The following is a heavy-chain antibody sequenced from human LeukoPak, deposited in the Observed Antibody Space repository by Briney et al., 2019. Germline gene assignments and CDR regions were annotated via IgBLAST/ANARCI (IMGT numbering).Heavy chain of an antibody. V-gene: IGHV4-59*01. D-gene: IGHD2-2*01. CDR3: TRGRYCSSTSCYEWWFDP. CDR1: GGTISSYY. Sequence: SETLSLTCTGSGGTISSYYWSWIRQPPGKGLEWIGYIYYSGSNNYNASLKSRRTITVDTSKNQLTLKLSSVTAADTAVYYCTRGRYCSSTSCYEWWFDPWGQVTLVTVSS. CDR2: IYYSGSN. J-gene: IGHJ5*02.